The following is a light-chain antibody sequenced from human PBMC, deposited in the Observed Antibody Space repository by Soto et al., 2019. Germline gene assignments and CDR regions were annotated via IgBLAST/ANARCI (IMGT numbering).Light chain of an antibody. Sequence: DIVMTQSPDSLAVSLGERATINCRSSQSVLSSSNNKNYFAWYQQKVGQAPKLLIYWASTRESGVPDRFSGSGSGTDFTLTISSLQAEDVAVYYCQQYYSAPTWTFGQGTKVEIK. CDR3: QQYYSAPTWT. CDR1: QSVLSSSNNKNY. J-gene: IGKJ1*01. CDR2: WAS. V-gene: IGKV4-1*01.